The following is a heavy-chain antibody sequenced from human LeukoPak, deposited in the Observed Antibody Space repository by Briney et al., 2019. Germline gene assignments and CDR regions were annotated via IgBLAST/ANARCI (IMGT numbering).Heavy chain of an antibody. CDR2: ISGSGGST. Sequence: GGSLRLSCTASGFSFSSYWMHWVRQVPGKGLEWVSAISGSGGSTYYADSVKGRFTISRDNSKNTLYLQMNSLRAEDTAVYYCAKGQLYSGSYGGDDYWGQGTLVTVSS. CDR1: GFSFSSYW. D-gene: IGHD1-26*01. V-gene: IGHV3-23*01. J-gene: IGHJ4*02. CDR3: AKGQLYSGSYGGDDY.